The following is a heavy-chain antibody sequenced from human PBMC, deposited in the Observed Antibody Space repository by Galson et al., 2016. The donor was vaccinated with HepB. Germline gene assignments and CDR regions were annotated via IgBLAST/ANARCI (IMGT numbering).Heavy chain of an antibody. CDR3: ARGRGGYDSSAYPFDL. J-gene: IGHJ4*02. V-gene: IGHV3-48*02. D-gene: IGHD3-22*01. CDR2: ISLSSRII. CDR1: GFTFSKYT. Sequence: SLRLSCAASGFTFSKYTMTWVRLAPGKGLEWISYISLSSRIIYYADSVKGRFTISRDDAGNSLHLQMNSLRDGDTAIYYCARGRGGYDSSAYPFDLWGQGTLVTVSS.